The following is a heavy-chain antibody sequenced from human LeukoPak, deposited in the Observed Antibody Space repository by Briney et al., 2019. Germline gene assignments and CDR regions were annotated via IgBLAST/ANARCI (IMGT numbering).Heavy chain of an antibody. CDR3: ARVPYYYDSSGYGVLGY. CDR1: GGSFSGYN. D-gene: IGHD3-22*01. CDR2: INHSGST. V-gene: IGHV4-34*01. Sequence: PSETLSLTCAVYGGSFSGYNWSWIRQPPGKGLEWIGEINHSGSTNYNPSLKSRVTISVDTSKNQFSLKLSSVTAADTAVYYCARVPYYYDSSGYGVLGYWGQGTLVTVSS. J-gene: IGHJ4*02.